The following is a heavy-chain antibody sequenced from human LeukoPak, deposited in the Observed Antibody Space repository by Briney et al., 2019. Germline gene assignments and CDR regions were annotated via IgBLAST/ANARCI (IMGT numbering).Heavy chain of an antibody. CDR3: ARTGRYCSSTSCSIFDY. V-gene: IGHV4-30-4*07. Sequence: SETLSLTCDVYGGSISSGAYSWSWVRQPPGKGLEWIGYIYYSGSTYYDPSLKSRLTMSVDTSKNQFSLKLSSVTAADTAVYYCARTGRYCSSTSCSIFDYWGQGTLVTVSS. CDR1: GGSISSGAYS. CDR2: IYYSGST. J-gene: IGHJ4*02. D-gene: IGHD2-2*01.